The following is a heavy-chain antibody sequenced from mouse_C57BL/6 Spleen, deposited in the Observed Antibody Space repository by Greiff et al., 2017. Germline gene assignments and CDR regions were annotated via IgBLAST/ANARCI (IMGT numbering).Heavy chain of an antibody. CDR3: TRRPGNDYAMED. D-gene: IGHD2-1*01. CDR1: GYTFTDYE. Sequence: VKLQQSGAELVRPGASVTLSCKASGYTFTDYEMHWVKQTPVHGLEWIGAIDPETGGTAYNQKFKGKAILTADTSSSTAYMELRSLTSEDSAVYDCTRRPGNDYAMEDWGQGASVTVSS. CDR2: IDPETGGT. V-gene: IGHV1-15*01. J-gene: IGHJ4*01.